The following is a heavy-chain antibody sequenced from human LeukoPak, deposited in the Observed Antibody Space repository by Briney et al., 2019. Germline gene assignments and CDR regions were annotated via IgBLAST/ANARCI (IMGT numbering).Heavy chain of an antibody. CDR2: INSDGSST. J-gene: IGHJ4*02. CDR1: GSSLSSYW. D-gene: IGHD4-4*01. Sequence: GGSLRLSCAASGSSLSSYWMHWVRQTPGKGPVWVSRINSDGSSTSYADSVKGRFTISRDNAKNTLYLQMNSLRAEDTAVYYCARGNSHSFDYWGQGALVTVSS. CDR3: ARGNSHSFDY. V-gene: IGHV3-74*01.